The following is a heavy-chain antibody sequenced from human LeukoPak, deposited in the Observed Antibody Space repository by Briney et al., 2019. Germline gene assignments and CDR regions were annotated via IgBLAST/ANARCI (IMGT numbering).Heavy chain of an antibody. V-gene: IGHV3-33*01. D-gene: IGHD3-9*01. Sequence: PRRSLRLSCAASGFSFSRHGMHWVRQAPGKGLEWVAIIWYDGSNKYYADSVKGRFTISRDNSKNTLDLQMNSLRAEDTAMYYCGRDRKAGYPDYWGQGTLVTVSS. CDR1: GFSFSRHG. CDR2: IWYDGSNK. CDR3: GRDRKAGYPDY. J-gene: IGHJ4*02.